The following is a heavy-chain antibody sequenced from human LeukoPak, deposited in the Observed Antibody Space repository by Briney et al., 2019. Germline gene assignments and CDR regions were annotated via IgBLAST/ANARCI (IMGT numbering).Heavy chain of an antibody. CDR2: IYYSGST. V-gene: IGHV4-59*12. CDR3: ARIGGGRFLEWVFDY. CDR1: GGSISSYY. J-gene: IGHJ4*02. Sequence: SETLSLTCTVSGGSISSYYWSWIRQPPGKGLEWIGYIYYSGSTNYNPTLKSRVTMSVDTSKNQFSLKLSSVTAADTAVYYCARIGGGRFLEWVFDYWGQGTLVTVSS. D-gene: IGHD3-3*01.